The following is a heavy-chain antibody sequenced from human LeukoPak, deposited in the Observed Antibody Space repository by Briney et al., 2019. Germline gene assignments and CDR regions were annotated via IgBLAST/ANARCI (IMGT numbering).Heavy chain of an antibody. V-gene: IGHV3-74*01. D-gene: IGHD3-10*01. J-gene: IGHJ4*02. CDR1: GFTFSSNW. CDR2: INPDGSDT. Sequence: GGSLRLSCAASGFTFSSNWMHWIRQVPGEGLVWVARINPDGSDTSYADSVKGRFTISRDNAKNTLYLQMNSLRVGDTALHYCTRDTFGARDYWGQGTLVTVSS. CDR3: TRDTFGARDY.